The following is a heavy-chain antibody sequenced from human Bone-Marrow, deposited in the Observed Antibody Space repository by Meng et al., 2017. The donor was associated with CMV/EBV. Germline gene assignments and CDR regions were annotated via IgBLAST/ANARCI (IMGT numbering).Heavy chain of an antibody. CDR1: GYTFTGYY. CDR2: INPNSGGT. J-gene: IGHJ3*02. CDR3: ARGGDGYNYDI. Sequence: ASVKVSCKASGYTFTGYYMHWVRQAPGQGLEWMGWINPNSGGTNYAQKFQGRVTMTTDTSTSTAYMELSSLRSEDTAVYYCARGGDGYNYDIWGQGTMVTVSS. V-gene: IGHV1-2*02. D-gene: IGHD5-24*01.